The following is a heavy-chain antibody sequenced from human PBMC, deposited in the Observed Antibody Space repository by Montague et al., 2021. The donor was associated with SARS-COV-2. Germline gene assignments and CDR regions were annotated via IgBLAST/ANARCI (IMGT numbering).Heavy chain of an antibody. J-gene: IGHJ4*02. CDR1: GDSVNRNY. Sequence: SETLSLTCSVSGDSVNRNYWSWVRQPPGKGLEWLGYIFYSGSTYYPSLHSRLTMSLDTSKNHFSLNLISVTAADTAVYYCAKASRGYGGDFDSWGQGTLVIVSS. V-gene: IGHV4-59*02. CDR3: AKASRGYGGDFDS. D-gene: IGHD4-23*01. CDR2: IFYSGST.